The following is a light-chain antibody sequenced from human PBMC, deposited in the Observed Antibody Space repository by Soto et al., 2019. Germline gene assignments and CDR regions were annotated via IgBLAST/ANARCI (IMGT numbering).Light chain of an antibody. CDR3: QQYTNWPPLT. J-gene: IGKJ4*01. CDR1: QSVSYN. CDR2: GAF. V-gene: IGKV3-15*01. Sequence: EIVMTQSPATLSVSPGETATLSCRASQSVSYNLAWYQQKPGQGPRLLIYGAFTRATGIPARFSGSGSGTDFTLTLSSLQSEDFAVYYCQQYTNWPPLTFGGGTKVEIK.